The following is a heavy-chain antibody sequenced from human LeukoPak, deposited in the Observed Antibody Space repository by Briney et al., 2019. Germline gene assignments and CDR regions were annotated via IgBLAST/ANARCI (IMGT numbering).Heavy chain of an antibody. CDR1: GYTFTGYY. J-gene: IGHJ4*02. CDR2: ISPNSGGT. D-gene: IGHD6-19*01. CDR3: ARDPVAGRWRFDY. V-gene: IGHV1-2*06. Sequence: ASVKVSCKASGYTFTGYYMHWVRQAPGQGLEWTGRISPNSGGTNYAQKFQGRVTMTRDTSISTAYMELSRLRSDDTAVYYCARDPVAGRWRFDYWGQGTLVTVSS.